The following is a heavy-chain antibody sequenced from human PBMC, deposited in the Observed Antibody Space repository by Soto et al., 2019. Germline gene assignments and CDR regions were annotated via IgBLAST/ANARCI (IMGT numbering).Heavy chain of an antibody. Sequence: PGGSLRLSCEVPGLTFSKFEMTWVRQAPGQGLEWVSSISSDGATIYYADSVKGRFTISRDNDKNLLYLQMNSLKGEDTATYYCVRVGIVARPYWGQGTPVTVSS. CDR1: GLTFSKFE. V-gene: IGHV3-48*03. D-gene: IGHD2-21*01. CDR3: VRVGIVARPY. CDR2: ISSDGATI. J-gene: IGHJ4*02.